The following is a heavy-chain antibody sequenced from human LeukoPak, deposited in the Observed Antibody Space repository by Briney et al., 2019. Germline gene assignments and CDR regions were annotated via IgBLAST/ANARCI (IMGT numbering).Heavy chain of an antibody. Sequence: GGSLRLSCAASGFTFSGSAMHWVRQASGKGLEWVGRIRSKANSYATAYAVSVKGRFTISRDDSKNTAYLQMNSLKTEDTAVYYCTRLGPRDRTTVTTPIDYWGQGTLVTVSS. CDR1: GFTFSGSA. V-gene: IGHV3-73*01. D-gene: IGHD4-17*01. CDR2: IRSKANSYAT. J-gene: IGHJ4*02. CDR3: TRLGPRDRTTVTTPIDY.